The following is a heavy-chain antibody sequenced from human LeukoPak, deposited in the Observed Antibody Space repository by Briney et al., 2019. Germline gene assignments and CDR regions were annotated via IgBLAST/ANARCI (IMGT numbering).Heavy chain of an antibody. D-gene: IGHD5-18*01. Sequence: GGSLRLSCAASGFTFSSYSMNWVRQAPGKGLEWVSSTSSSSRDINYADSVRGRLTISRDDAKNSLYLQMNGLRAEDTAVYYCARAFDTPMAESSHYWGQGTLVTVSS. J-gene: IGHJ4*02. CDR2: TSSSSRDI. V-gene: IGHV3-21*01. CDR3: ARAFDTPMAESSHY. CDR1: GFTFSSYS.